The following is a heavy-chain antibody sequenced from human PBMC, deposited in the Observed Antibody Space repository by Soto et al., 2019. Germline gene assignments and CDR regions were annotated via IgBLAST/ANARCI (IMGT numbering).Heavy chain of an antibody. CDR2: IYYSGST. J-gene: IGHJ6*02. CDR3: ARDRAVIVATMSVYYYGMDV. V-gene: IGHV4-59*01. D-gene: IGHD5-12*01. CDR1: GGSISSYY. Sequence: PSETLSLTCTVSGGSISSYYWSWIRQPPGKGLEWIGYIYYSGSTNYNPSLKSRVTISVDTSKNQFSLKLSSVTAADTAVYYCARDRAVIVATMSVYYYGMDVWGQGTTVTVS.